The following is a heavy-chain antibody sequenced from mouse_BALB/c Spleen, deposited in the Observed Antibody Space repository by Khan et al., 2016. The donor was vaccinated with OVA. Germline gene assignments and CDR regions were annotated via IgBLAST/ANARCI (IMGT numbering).Heavy chain of an antibody. CDR1: SYSITSDYA. D-gene: IGHD1-1*01. Sequence: VQLKESGPGLVKPSQSLSLTCTVTSYSITSDYAWNWIRQFPGNKLEWMGYISYSGNTKYNPSLKSRISITRDTSKNQFFLQLNSLTIEDTATYFCARIYGGDFDYWGQGTTLTVSS. J-gene: IGHJ2*01. V-gene: IGHV3-2*02. CDR2: ISYSGNT. CDR3: ARIYGGDFDY.